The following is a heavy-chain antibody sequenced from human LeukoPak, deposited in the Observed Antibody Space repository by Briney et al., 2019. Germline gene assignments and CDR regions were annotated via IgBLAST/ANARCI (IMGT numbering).Heavy chain of an antibody. Sequence: ASVKVSCKASGYTFTGYYMHWVRQAPGQGLEWMGWINPNSGGTNYAQKFQGRVTMTRDTSISTAYMELSRLRSDDTAVYYCASSGNEYCGGDCYGVFDYWGQGTLVTVSS. J-gene: IGHJ4*02. D-gene: IGHD2-21*02. CDR2: INPNSGGT. CDR3: ASSGNEYCGGDCYGVFDY. V-gene: IGHV1-2*02. CDR1: GYTFTGYY.